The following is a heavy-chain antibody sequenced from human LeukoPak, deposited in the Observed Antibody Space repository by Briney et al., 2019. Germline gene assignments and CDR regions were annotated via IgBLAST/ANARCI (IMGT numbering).Heavy chain of an antibody. V-gene: IGHV3-64*01. Sequence: PGGSLRLSCAASGFTFSFYTLHWVRLAPGKGLESVSAISTNGDSTYYVNSVKDRFTISRDNSKNTLYLQMGSLRVEDMAVYYCAREVDGGFDPWGQGTLVTVSS. D-gene: IGHD3-16*01. CDR1: GFTFSFYT. J-gene: IGHJ5*02. CDR3: AREVDGGFDP. CDR2: ISTNGDST.